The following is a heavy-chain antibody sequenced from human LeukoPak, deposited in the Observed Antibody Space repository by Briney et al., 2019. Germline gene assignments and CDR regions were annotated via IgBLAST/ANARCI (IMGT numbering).Heavy chain of an antibody. J-gene: IGHJ5*02. CDR2: ISAIDSTT. V-gene: IGHV3-48*03. CDR3: ARGLASSNWPHWFDP. Sequence: EGSLRLSCAASGSTFSNYEMNWVRQAPGKGLEWVSYISAIDSTTYYADSVKGRFTISRDNAKNSLYLQMNSLRVEDTAVYHCARGLASSNWPHWFDPWGQGTLVSVSS. CDR1: GSTFSNYE. D-gene: IGHD6-13*01.